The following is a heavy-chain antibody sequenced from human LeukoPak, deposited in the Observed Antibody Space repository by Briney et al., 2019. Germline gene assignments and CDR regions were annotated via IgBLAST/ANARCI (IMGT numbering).Heavy chain of an antibody. Sequence: GGSLRLCCAASGFTFSSYWMTWVRQAPGKGLEWVANIKQDGSEKYYVDSVKGRFTISRDNAKNSLYLQMNSLRAEDTAVYYCATSLRLYYYNSSAYYAHWGQGTLVTVSS. D-gene: IGHD3-22*01. J-gene: IGHJ4*02. V-gene: IGHV3-7*01. CDR2: IKQDGSEK. CDR1: GFTFSSYW. CDR3: ATSLRLYYYNSSAYYAH.